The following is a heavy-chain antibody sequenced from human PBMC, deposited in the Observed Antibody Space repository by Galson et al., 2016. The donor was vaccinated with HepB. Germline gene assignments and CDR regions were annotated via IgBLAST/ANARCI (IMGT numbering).Heavy chain of an antibody. J-gene: IGHJ6*02. CDR1: GFSLTTSGVG. D-gene: IGHD5-18*01. Sequence: PALVKPTQTLTLTCTFSGFSLTTSGVGVGWVRQPPGKALEWLALIYWDGDKRYSPSLENRLTITKDTYKDQVVLTMTNMDPVDTATYFCARIQTIVGSKLPGYRYYIMDVWGQGTTVTVSS. CDR3: ARIQTIVGSKLPGYRYYIMDV. V-gene: IGHV2-5*02. CDR2: IYWDGDK.